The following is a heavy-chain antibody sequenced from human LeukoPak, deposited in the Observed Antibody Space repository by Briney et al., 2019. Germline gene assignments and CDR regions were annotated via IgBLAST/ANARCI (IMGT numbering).Heavy chain of an antibody. J-gene: IGHJ3*02. D-gene: IGHD6-25*01. CDR1: GFTFSSYD. Sequence: GGSLRLSCAASGFTFSSYDIHWVRQATGKGLEWVSAIDTAGDTYYPGSVKGRFTISRENAKNSLYLQMNSLRAGDTAVYYCARVLTVRSGGYDAFDIWGQGTMVTVSS. CDR2: IDTAGDT. V-gene: IGHV3-13*01. CDR3: ARVLTVRSGGYDAFDI.